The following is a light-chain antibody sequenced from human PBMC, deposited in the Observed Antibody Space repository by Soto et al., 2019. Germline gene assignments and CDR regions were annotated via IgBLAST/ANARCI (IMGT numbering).Light chain of an antibody. CDR3: QQSISTPLT. CDR1: QVISSD. J-gene: IGKJ3*01. Sequence: DIQMTQSPSSLSASVGDRVTITCRASQVISSDLNWYQQKPGKAPKLLIYAASSLHSGVPSRFSGSGSGTEFTLTIVSLQPEDFATYFCQQSISTPLTFGPGTKVDIK. V-gene: IGKV1-39*01. CDR2: AAS.